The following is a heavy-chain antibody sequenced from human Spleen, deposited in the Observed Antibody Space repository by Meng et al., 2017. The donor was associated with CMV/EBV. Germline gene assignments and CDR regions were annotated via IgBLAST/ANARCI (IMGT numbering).Heavy chain of an antibody. CDR3: ARLHYYDSSGWNWFDP. CDR1: SSNRW. Sequence: SSNRWWGWVRQPPGKGLEWIGEIYHSGNTNYNPSLKRRVTVSVDKPKNRFSLKLSSVTAADTAVYYCARLHYYDSSGWNWFDPWGQGTLVTVSS. CDR2: IYHSGNT. D-gene: IGHD3-22*01. J-gene: IGHJ5*02. V-gene: IGHV4-4*02.